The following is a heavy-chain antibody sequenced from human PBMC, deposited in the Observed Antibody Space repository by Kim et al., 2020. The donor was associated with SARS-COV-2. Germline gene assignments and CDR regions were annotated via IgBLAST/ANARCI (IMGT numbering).Heavy chain of an antibody. CDR3: ARDTPNYDFWSGYYGPTYYYYGMDV. J-gene: IGHJ6*02. CDR1: GGSISSGGYY. D-gene: IGHD3-3*01. V-gene: IGHV4-31*03. Sequence: SETLSLTCTVSGGSISSGGYYWSWIRQHPGKGLEWIGYIYYSGSTYYNPSLKSRVTISVDTSKNQFSLKLSSVTAADTAVYYCARDTPNYDFWSGYYGPTYYYYGMDVWGQGTTVTVSS. CDR2: IYYSGST.